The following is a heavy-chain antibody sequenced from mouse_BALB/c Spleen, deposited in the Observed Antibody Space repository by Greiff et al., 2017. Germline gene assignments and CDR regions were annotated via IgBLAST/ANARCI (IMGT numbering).Heavy chain of an antibody. D-gene: IGHD2-5*01. V-gene: IGHV5-6-2*01. CDR3: ARHYSSYWYFDV. CDR2: INSNGGST. CDR1: GFTFSSYY. J-gene: IGHJ1*01. Sequence: EVKLQESGGGLVKLGGSLKLSCAASGFTFSSYYMSWVRQTPEKRLELVAAINSNGGSTYYPDTVKGRFTISRDNAKNTLYLQMSSLKSEDTALYYCARHYSSYWYFDVWGAGTTVTVSS.